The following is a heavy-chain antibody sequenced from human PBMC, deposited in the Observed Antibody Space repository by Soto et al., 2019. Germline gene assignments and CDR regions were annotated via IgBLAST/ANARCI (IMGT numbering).Heavy chain of an antibody. J-gene: IGHJ5*02. D-gene: IGHD3-10*01. CDR2: IIPIFGTA. CDR3: ARYGTLGFGESPLGIRFDP. CDR1: GGTFSSYA. V-gene: IGHV1-69*01. Sequence: QVQLVQSGAEVKKPGSSVKVSCKASGGTFSSYAISWVRQAPGQGLEWMGGIIPIFGTANYAQKFQGRVTITADESTSTAYMELSSLGSEDTAVYYCARYGTLGFGESPLGIRFDPWGQGTLVTVSS.